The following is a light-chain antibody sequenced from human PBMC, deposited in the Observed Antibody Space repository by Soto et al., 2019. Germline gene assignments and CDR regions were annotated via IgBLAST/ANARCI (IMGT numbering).Light chain of an antibody. V-gene: IGKV3-11*01. Sequence: IGLTQSPATLSLSPGERATLSCRASQSVSSYLAWYQQKPGQAPRLLIYDASNRATGIPARFSGSGSGTDFTLTISSLEPEDFAVYYCQQRSNWPPATFGQGTKVDIK. J-gene: IGKJ1*01. CDR3: QQRSNWPPAT. CDR1: QSVSSY. CDR2: DAS.